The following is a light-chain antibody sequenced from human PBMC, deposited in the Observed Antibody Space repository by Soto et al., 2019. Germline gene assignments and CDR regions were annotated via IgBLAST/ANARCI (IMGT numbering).Light chain of an antibody. V-gene: IGKV3-11*01. J-gene: IGKJ4*01. CDR1: QSVRSY. Sequence: EIVLTQSPATLSLSPGERATLSCRASQSVRSYLAWYQQKPGQARRLLIFDASNRATGIPARFSGSGSGTDFTLTISSLEPEDFAIYYCQQRSNWPPVTFGGGTKVEIK. CDR3: QQRSNWPPVT. CDR2: DAS.